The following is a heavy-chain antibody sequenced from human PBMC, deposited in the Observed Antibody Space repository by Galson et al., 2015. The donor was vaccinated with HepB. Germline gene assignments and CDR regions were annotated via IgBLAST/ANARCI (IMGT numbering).Heavy chain of an antibody. CDR2: ISSSSSYI. V-gene: IGHV3-21*01. Sequence: SLRLSCAASGFTFSSYSVNWVRQAPGKGLEWVSSISSSSSYIYYADSVKGRFTISRDNAKNSLYLQMNSLRAEDTAVYYCARGVVVTAIDYWGQGTLVTVSS. CDR1: GFTFSSYS. CDR3: ARGVVVTAIDY. J-gene: IGHJ4*02. D-gene: IGHD2-21*02.